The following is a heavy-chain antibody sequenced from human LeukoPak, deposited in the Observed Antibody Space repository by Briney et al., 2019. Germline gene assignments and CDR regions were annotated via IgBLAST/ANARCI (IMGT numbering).Heavy chain of an antibody. CDR1: GGSISSGGYY. V-gene: IGHV4-61*08. CDR2: MYYSGST. J-gene: IGHJ2*01. CDR3: ARVYYSSSYDYWYFDL. Sequence: SQTLSLTCAVSGGSISSGGYYWSWIRQPPGKGLDWIGYMYYSGSTKYHPSLKSRVTISVDTSKNQFSLKLSSVTAADTAVYYCARVYYSSSYDYWYFDLWGRGTLVTVSS. D-gene: IGHD6-13*01.